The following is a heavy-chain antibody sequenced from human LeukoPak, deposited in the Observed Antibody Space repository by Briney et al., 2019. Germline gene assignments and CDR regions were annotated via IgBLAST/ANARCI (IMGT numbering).Heavy chain of an antibody. D-gene: IGHD3-10*01. CDR1: GFTFSDYY. Sequence: GGSLRLSCAASGFTFSDYYMSWIRQAPGKGLEWVSYISSSGSTIYYADSVKGLFTISRDNAKNSLYLQMNSLRAEDTAVYYCARVGGDYYYYYMDVWGKGTTVTVSS. CDR2: ISSSGSTI. CDR3: ARVGGDYYYYYMDV. J-gene: IGHJ6*03. V-gene: IGHV3-11*01.